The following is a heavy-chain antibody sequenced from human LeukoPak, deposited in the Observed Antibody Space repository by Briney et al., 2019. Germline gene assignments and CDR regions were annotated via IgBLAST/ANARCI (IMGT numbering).Heavy chain of an antibody. CDR3: ARGAGWYNY. CDR2: IYHSGNT. D-gene: IGHD6-19*01. Sequence: SETLSLTCTVSGGSINSDYWSWLRQPPGEGPEWIGYIYHSGNTNYNPSLKSRVTISIDTSKKQFSLKLSSVTAADTAVYYCARGAGWYNYWGQGTLVTVSS. V-gene: IGHV4-59*01. J-gene: IGHJ4*02. CDR1: GGSINSDY.